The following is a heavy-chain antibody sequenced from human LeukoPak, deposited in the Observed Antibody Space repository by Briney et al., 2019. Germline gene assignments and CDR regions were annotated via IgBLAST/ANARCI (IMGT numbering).Heavy chain of an antibody. CDR1: GFTFSSYA. Sequence: GGSLRLSCAASGFTFSSYAMSWVRQAPGKGLEWVSAIIGSGGSTYYADSVKGRFTISRDNSKNTLYLQMNSLRAEDTAVYYCAKGRDYCGSGSYDDAFDIWGQGTMVTVSS. D-gene: IGHD3-10*01. CDR2: IIGSGGST. CDR3: AKGRDYCGSGSYDDAFDI. J-gene: IGHJ3*02. V-gene: IGHV3-23*01.